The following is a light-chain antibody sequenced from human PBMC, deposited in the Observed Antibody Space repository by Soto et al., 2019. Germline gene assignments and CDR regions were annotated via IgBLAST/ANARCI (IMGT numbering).Light chain of an antibody. CDR1: SSDVGGYNY. Sequence: QSVLTQPASVSGSPGQSITISCTGTSSDVGGYNYVSWYQHHPGKAPKLIIYDVSNRPSGVSNRFSGSKSGNTASLTVSGLQTADEADYYCSSYAGSNWYVFGTGTKVTVL. V-gene: IGLV2-14*03. CDR2: DVS. J-gene: IGLJ1*01. CDR3: SSYAGSNWYV.